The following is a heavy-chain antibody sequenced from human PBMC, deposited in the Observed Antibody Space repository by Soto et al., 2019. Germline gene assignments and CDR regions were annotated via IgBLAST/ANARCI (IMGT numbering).Heavy chain of an antibody. J-gene: IGHJ3*02. CDR2: ISSSRRKI. CDR3: ARVDCDGDCYSCCFDI. Sequence: EVQLVESGGGLVKPGWSLRLSCAASGVTLSDYGMNWVRQATGKGLEGVSSISSSRRKIYYADSLKGRFTVSRDDSKNSLYMQMNSLRAEDTAVYYCARVDCDGDCYSCCFDILGQGTMVNVSS. V-gene: IGHV3-21*04. CDR1: GVTLSDYG. D-gene: IGHD2-21*02.